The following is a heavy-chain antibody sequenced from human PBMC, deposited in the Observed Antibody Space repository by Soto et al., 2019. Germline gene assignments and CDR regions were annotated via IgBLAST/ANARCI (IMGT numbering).Heavy chain of an antibody. J-gene: IGHJ4*02. D-gene: IGHD6-6*01. CDR1: GFTFSSYG. V-gene: IGHV3-33*01. CDR3: ARASYGQLVLDY. Sequence: LRLSCAASGFTFSSYGMHWVRQAPGKGLEWVAVIWYDGSNKYYADSVKGRFTISRDNSKNTLYLQMNSLRAEDTAVYYCARASYGQLVLDYWGQGTLVTVSS. CDR2: IWYDGSNK.